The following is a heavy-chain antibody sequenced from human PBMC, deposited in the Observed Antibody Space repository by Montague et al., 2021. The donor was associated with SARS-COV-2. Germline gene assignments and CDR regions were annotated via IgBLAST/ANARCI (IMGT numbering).Heavy chain of an antibody. J-gene: IGHJ5*02. D-gene: IGHD3-16*02. CDR1: GDSIRSSGYY. V-gene: IGHV4-39*01. CDR3: ARLGFVELWLNLGWFDP. Sequence: SETLSLTCSVSGDSIRSSGYYWGWTRQPPGKGLEWIGTVYNSGSTNYNPSLKSRVTMPADTSKNQFSLELKSVTAADTAVYYCARLGFVELWLNLGWFDPWGQGTLVTVSS. CDR2: VYNSGST.